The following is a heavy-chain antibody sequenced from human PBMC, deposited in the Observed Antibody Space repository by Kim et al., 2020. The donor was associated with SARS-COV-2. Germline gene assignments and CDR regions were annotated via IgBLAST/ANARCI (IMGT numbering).Heavy chain of an antibody. Sequence: GGSLRLSCAASGFTFSSYAMSWVRQAPGKGLEWVSAISGSGGSTYYADSVKGRFTISRDNSKNTLYLQMNSLRAEDTAVYYCAKDPRPGYSSGWGSDYWGQGTLVTVSS. CDR2: ISGSGGST. CDR1: GFTFSSYA. CDR3: AKDPRPGYSSGWGSDY. D-gene: IGHD6-19*01. V-gene: IGHV3-23*01. J-gene: IGHJ4*02.